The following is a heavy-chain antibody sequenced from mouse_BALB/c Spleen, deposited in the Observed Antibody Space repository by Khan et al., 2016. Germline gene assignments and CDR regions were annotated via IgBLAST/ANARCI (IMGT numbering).Heavy chain of an antibody. CDR1: GDSITSGY. J-gene: IGHJ4*01. V-gene: IGHV3-8*02. Sequence: EVQLVESGPSLVKPSQTLSLTCSVTGDSITSGYWNWIRKFPGNKLEYMGYISYSGSTYYNPSLKSRISITRDTSKNQYYLQLNSVTTEDTATYYCARYTVGAPNAMDYWGQGTSVTVSS. CDR2: ISYSGST. D-gene: IGHD1-1*01. CDR3: ARYTVGAPNAMDY.